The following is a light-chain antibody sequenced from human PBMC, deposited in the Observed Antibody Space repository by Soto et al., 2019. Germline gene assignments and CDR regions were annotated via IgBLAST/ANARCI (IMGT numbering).Light chain of an antibody. CDR3: QQCGSSPLT. CDR2: GAS. Sequence: EIVLTQSPGTLSLSPGERATLSCRASQSVSTSYLAWYQQKTGQAPSLLIYGASSRATGIPDRFSGSGSGTDFTLTISRLEPEDFAVYYCQQCGSSPLTFGGGTKVEIK. J-gene: IGKJ4*01. CDR1: QSVSTSY. V-gene: IGKV3-20*01.